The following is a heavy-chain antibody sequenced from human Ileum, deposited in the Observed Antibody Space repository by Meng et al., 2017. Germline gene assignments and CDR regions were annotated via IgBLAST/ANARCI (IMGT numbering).Heavy chain of an antibody. Sequence: LQHAGPGEGNPSQSLSHTLAISGDVTFYNSASWNRVRQFPVKGLEWMGRTYYRSKWYNDSALSVNSQITFNPATSKNQISLQLNSVTPDDTAVYYCAREAHLAAFGHWGQGTLVTVSS. J-gene: IGHJ4*02. D-gene: IGHD6-25*01. CDR2: TYYRSKWYN. V-gene: IGHV6-1*01. CDR3: AREAHLAAFGH. CDR1: GDVTFYNSAS.